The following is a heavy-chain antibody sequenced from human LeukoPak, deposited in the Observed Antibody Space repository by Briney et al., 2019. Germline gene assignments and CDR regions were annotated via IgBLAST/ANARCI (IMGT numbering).Heavy chain of an antibody. CDR3: ARETPRRGETRDGYR. CDR2: IYSGGST. D-gene: IGHD5-24*01. CDR1: GFTVSSNY. J-gene: IGHJ4*02. Sequence: VGSLRLSCAASGFTVSSNYMSWVRQAPGKGLEWVSVIYSGGSTYYADSVKGRFTISRDNSKNTLYLQMNSLRAEDTAVYYCARETPRRGETRDGYRWGQGTVVTVSS. V-gene: IGHV3-66*01.